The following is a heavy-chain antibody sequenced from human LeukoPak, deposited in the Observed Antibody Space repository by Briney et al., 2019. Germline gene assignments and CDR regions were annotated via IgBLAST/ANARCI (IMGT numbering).Heavy chain of an antibody. Sequence: GESLKISCKGSGYSFTSYWIGWVRQMPGKGLEWMGIIYPGDSDIRYSPSFQGQVTISADKSISTAYLQWSSLKASDTAMYYCARHRYCSSTSCSLPYYMDVWGKGTTVTVSS. CDR3: ARHRYCSSTSCSLPYYMDV. J-gene: IGHJ6*03. CDR2: IYPGDSDI. D-gene: IGHD2-2*01. CDR1: GYSFTSYW. V-gene: IGHV5-51*01.